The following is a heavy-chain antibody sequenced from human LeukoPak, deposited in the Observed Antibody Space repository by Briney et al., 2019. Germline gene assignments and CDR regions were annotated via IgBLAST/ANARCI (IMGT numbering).Heavy chain of an antibody. J-gene: IGHJ4*02. CDR1: GGSISSGGYY. Sequence: ASQTLSLTCTVSGGSISSGGYYWSWIRQPPGKGLEWIGYIYHSGSTYYNPSLKSRVTISVDRSKNQFSLKLSSVTAADTAVYYCARGCGVRGGGSCYAGDFDSWGQGTLVTVSS. CDR3: ARGCGVRGGGSCYAGDFDS. V-gene: IGHV4-30-2*01. CDR2: IYHSGST. D-gene: IGHD2-15*01.